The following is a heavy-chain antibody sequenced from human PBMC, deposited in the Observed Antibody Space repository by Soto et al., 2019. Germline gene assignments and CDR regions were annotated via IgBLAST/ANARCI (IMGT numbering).Heavy chain of an antibody. D-gene: IGHD2-15*01. CDR1: GFTFSSYA. Sequence: GGSLRLSCAASGFTFSSYAMSWVRQAPGKGLEWVSAISGSGGSTYYADSVKGRFTISRDNSKNTLYLQMNSLRAEDTAVFYCAKDLDVVVVAATPSYGMDVWGQGTTVTVSS. CDR2: ISGSGGST. V-gene: IGHV3-23*01. CDR3: AKDLDVVVVAATPSYGMDV. J-gene: IGHJ6*02.